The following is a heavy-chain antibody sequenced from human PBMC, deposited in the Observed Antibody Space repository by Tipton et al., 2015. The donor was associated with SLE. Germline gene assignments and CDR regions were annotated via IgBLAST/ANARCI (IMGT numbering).Heavy chain of an antibody. CDR2: ISARADYI. CDR1: GFTFATYN. CDR3: ARVDYGDYDMDV. J-gene: IGHJ6*02. Sequence: GSLRLSCEASGFTFATYNMNWVRQAPGKGLEWVSCISARADYIYYADSVQGRFVISRDNAKNSLHLQMDSLKVEDTGVYYCARVDYGDYDMDVWGQGTTVIVSS. D-gene: IGHD4-17*01. V-gene: IGHV3-21*03.